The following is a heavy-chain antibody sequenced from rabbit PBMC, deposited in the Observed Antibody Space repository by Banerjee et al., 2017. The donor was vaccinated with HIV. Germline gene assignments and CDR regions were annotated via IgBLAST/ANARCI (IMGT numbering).Heavy chain of an antibody. Sequence: QEQLEESGGGLVQPEGSLTLTCTASGFSFSSGYDMCWVRQAPGKGLEWIGCIYTGGGTTYYASWAKGRFTISKTSSTTVTLQMTSLTAADTATYFCAREDGGVGGYDNNLWGPGTLVTVS. J-gene: IGHJ4*01. V-gene: IGHV1S45*01. CDR1: GFSFSSGYD. CDR3: AREDGGVGGYDNNL. D-gene: IGHD1-1*01. CDR2: IYTGGGTT.